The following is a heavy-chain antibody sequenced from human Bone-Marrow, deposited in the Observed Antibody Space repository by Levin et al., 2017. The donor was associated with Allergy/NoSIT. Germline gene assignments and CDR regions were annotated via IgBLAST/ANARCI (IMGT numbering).Heavy chain of an antibody. D-gene: IGHD6-19*01. Sequence: GESLKISCAASGFSFSRSSMNWVRQAPGKGLEWVAYISLSSTTIYYADSVKGRFTISRDNAKNSLYLKMSTLRDEDTAVYYCASASGWHYFDYWGQGTLVTVSS. CDR1: GFSFSRSS. J-gene: IGHJ4*02. CDR3: ASASGWHYFDY. V-gene: IGHV3-48*02. CDR2: ISLSSTTI.